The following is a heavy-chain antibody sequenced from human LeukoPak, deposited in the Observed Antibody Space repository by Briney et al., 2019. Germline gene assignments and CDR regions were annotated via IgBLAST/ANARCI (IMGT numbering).Heavy chain of an antibody. CDR1: GYSFNEYY. CDR3: GTATRYDSSDARSHYFDL. V-gene: IGHV1-2*02. Sequence: GASVKVSCKAPGYSFNEYYVHWVRQAPGQGLEWMGWIVPITGDTRYAPRFQGGVTLSSDTSTSTAYLELSSLRSDDTAVFYCGTATRYDSSDARSHYFDLWGRGTLITVSS. CDR2: IVPITGDT. J-gene: IGHJ2*01. D-gene: IGHD3-22*01.